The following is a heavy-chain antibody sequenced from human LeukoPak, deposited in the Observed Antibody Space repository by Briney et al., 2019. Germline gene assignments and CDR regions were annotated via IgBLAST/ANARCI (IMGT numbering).Heavy chain of an antibody. CDR3: ARARSSSLYYFDY. D-gene: IGHD6-13*01. CDR1: GYTFTSYG. V-gene: IGHV1-18*01. J-gene: IGHJ4*02. CDR2: ISAYNGNT. Sequence: ASVKVSCKASGYTFTSYGISWVRQAPGQGLEWMGWISAYNGNTNYAQKFQGRVTMTRDTSISTAYMELSRLRSDDTAVYYCARARSSSLYYFDYWGQGTLVTVSS.